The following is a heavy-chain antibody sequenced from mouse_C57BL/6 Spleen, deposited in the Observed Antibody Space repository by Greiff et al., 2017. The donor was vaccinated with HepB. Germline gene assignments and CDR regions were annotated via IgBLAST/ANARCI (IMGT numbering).Heavy chain of an antibody. CDR1: GYTFTSYW. CDR2: IDPADSYT. CDR3: ASYYGNVYWYFDV. J-gene: IGHJ1*03. D-gene: IGHD2-1*01. V-gene: IGHV1-69*01. Sequence: QVQLQQSGAELVMPGASVKLSCKASGYTFTSYWMHWVKQRPGQGLEWIGEIDPADSYTNYNQKFKGKSTLTVDKSSSTAYMQLSSLTSEDSAVYYCASYYGNVYWYFDVWGTGTTVTVSS.